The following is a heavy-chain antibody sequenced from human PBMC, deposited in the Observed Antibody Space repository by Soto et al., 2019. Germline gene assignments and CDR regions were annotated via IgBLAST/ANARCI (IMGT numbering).Heavy chain of an antibody. CDR2: ISYDGSNK. V-gene: IGHV3-30*18. D-gene: IGHD3-3*01. J-gene: IGHJ4*02. CDR3: AKTPRVLRFLEWLQQYYFDY. Sequence: GGSLRLSCAASGFTFSSYGMHWVRQAPGKGLEWVAVISYDGSNKYYADSVKGRFTISRDNSKNTLYLQMNSLRAEDTAVYYCAKTPRVLRFLEWLQQYYFDYWGQGTLVTVSS. CDR1: GFTFSSYG.